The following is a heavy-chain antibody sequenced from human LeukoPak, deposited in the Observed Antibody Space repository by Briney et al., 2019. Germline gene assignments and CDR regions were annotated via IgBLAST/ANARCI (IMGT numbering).Heavy chain of an antibody. CDR3: ARGYFFDY. CDR2: INPSGST. V-gene: IGHV4-34*01. Sequence: PSETLSLTCAVYGGSFSGYYWSWIRQPPGKGLEWIGEINPSGSTNYNPSLKSRVTISVEMSKNQFSLKLTSVTAADTAVYYCARGYFFDYWGQGTLVTVSS. CDR1: GGSFSGYY. D-gene: IGHD3-10*01. J-gene: IGHJ4*02.